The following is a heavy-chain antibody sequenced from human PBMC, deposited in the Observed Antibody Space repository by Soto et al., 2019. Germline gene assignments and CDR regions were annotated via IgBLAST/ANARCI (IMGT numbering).Heavy chain of an antibody. J-gene: IGHJ3*02. Sequence: SETRSLTCAFYGGSVSGYYGSWIRQPPGKGLEWIGEINHSGSTNYNPSLKSRVTISVDTSKNQFSLKLSSVTAADTAVYYCARFSHEGWGDYVDFHAFDIWGQGTMVTVSS. D-gene: IGHD4-17*01. CDR1: GGSVSGYY. V-gene: IGHV4-34*01. CDR3: ARFSHEGWGDYVDFHAFDI. CDR2: INHSGST.